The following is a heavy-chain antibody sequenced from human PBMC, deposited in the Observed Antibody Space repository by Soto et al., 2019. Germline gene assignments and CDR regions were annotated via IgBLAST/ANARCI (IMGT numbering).Heavy chain of an antibody. D-gene: IGHD2-2*01. CDR2: IHYSGTT. CDR1: GGSISTATYY. V-gene: IGHV4-39*01. CDR3: ARNSGTSWNWFDP. Sequence: PSETLSLTCTVSGGSISTATYYWDWIRQPPGKGLEWIGSIHYSGTTYYNPSLKTRVTISIDTSKNQFSLKQKSVTAADTAVYYCARNSGTSWNWFDPWGRGTLVTVSS. J-gene: IGHJ5*02.